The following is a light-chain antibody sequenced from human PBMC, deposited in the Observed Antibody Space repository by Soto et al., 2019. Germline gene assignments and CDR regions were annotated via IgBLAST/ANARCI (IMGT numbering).Light chain of an antibody. CDR3: QQYYASPLT. CDR2: AAS. CDR1: QSVSSY. J-gene: IGKJ3*01. Sequence: EIVFTQSPCTLSLSPGERATLSCRASQSVSSYLAWYQQKPGQAPRLLIYAASTRDTDIPDRFNGSGSGTDFALTISRLEPEDFALYYCQQYYASPLTFGPGTKVDIK. V-gene: IGKV3-20*01.